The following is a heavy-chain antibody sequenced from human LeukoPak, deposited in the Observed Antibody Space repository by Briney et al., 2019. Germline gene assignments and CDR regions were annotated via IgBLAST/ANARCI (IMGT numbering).Heavy chain of an antibody. CDR3: AKAAESGYATFDY. Sequence: PGGTLRLSCAASGFTFSSYGMSWVRQAPGKGLEWVSAISGSGGSTYYADSVKGRFTISRDNSRNTLYLQMNSLRAEDTAVYYCAKAAESGYATFDYWGQGTLVTVSS. V-gene: IGHV3-23*01. CDR1: GFTFSSYG. CDR2: ISGSGGST. J-gene: IGHJ4*02. D-gene: IGHD5-12*01.